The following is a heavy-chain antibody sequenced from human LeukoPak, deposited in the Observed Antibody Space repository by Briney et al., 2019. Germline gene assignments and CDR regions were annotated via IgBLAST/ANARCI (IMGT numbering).Heavy chain of an antibody. Sequence: GGSLRLSCAASGFTFSSYSMNWVRQAPGKGLEWVSSISSTSIYIFYADSVKGRFTISRGTSKNTLYLQMNSLRAEDTALYYCAKDGGGWPYYFDCWGQGTLVTVSS. CDR2: ISSTSIYI. D-gene: IGHD6-19*01. CDR3: AKDGGGWPYYFDC. V-gene: IGHV3-21*01. CDR1: GFTFSSYS. J-gene: IGHJ4*02.